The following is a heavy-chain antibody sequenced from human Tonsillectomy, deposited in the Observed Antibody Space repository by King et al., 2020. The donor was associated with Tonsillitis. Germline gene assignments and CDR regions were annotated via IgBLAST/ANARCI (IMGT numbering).Heavy chain of an antibody. Sequence: HVQLQQWGAGLFKPSETLSLTCAVYGGSFSGYYWNWIRQPPGKGLAWIGETRHSGSTNYNPSLKSRVTISVDTSKNQFSLKLSSVTAADTAVYYCARGFSLVSDDAFDIWGQGTMVTVSS. D-gene: IGHD3-16*01. J-gene: IGHJ3*02. CDR1: GGSFSGYY. V-gene: IGHV4-34*01. CDR2: TRHSGST. CDR3: ARGFSLVSDDAFDI.